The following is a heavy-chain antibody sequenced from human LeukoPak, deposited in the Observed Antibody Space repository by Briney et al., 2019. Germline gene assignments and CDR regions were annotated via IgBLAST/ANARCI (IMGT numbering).Heavy chain of an antibody. J-gene: IGHJ3*01. CDR1: GFTFSTYW. Sequence: GGSLRLSSAASGFTFSTYWMHWVRQVPGKGLVWVSRINSDGSITTYADSVKGRFTISRDNAKNTLYLQMNSLRVEDTAVYYCAGGISATGGGWGQGTMVTVSS. CDR2: INSDGSIT. D-gene: IGHD6-13*01. V-gene: IGHV3-74*01. CDR3: AGGISATGGG.